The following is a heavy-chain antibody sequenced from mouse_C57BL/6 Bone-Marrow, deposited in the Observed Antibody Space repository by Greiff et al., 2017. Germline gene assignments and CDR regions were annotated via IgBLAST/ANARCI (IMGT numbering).Heavy chain of an antibody. CDR2: ISYDGSN. J-gene: IGHJ1*03. V-gene: IGHV3-6*01. Sequence: ESGPGLVKPSQSLSLTCSVTGYSITSCSYWNWIRQFPGNKLEWMGYISYDGSNNYTPSLKNRISITRDTSKNQFFLQLNSVTTEDTATYYCASSSGLWYFDVWGTGTTVTVSS. D-gene: IGHD3-2*02. CDR1: GYSITSCSY. CDR3: ASSSGLWYFDV.